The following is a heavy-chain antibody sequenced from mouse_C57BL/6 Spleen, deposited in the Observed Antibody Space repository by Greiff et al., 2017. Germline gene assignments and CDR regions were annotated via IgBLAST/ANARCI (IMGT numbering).Heavy chain of an antibody. J-gene: IGHJ1*03. CDR3: ARWGLLPSYWYFDV. CDR2: LNPNYGTT. CDR1: GYSFTDYN. V-gene: IGHV1-39*01. D-gene: IGHD2-3*01. Sequence: VQLKQSGPELVKPGASVKISCKASGYSFTDYNMNWVKQSNGKSLEWIGVLNPNYGTTSYNQKFKGKATLTVDQSSSTAYMQLNSLTSEDSAVYYCARWGLLPSYWYFDVWGTGTTVTGSS.